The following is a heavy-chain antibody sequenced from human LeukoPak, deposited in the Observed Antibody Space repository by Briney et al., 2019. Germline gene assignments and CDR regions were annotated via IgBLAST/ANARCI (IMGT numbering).Heavy chain of an antibody. Sequence: PGGSLRLSCAASGFTFSTYAMTWVRQAPGKGLEWVSTISGSGGSTSYADSVKGRFTISRDNSKSTLYLQMNSLRVEDTAVYYCAKDLSGSGRLYDYWSQGTLVTVSS. V-gene: IGHV3-23*01. CDR2: ISGSGGST. J-gene: IGHJ4*02. CDR3: AKDLSGSGRLYDY. CDR1: GFTFSTYA. D-gene: IGHD3-10*01.